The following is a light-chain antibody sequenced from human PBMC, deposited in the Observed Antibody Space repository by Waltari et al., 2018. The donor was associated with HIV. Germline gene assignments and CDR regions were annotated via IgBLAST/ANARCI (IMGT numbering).Light chain of an antibody. V-gene: IGKV3-20*01. CDR2: GAS. CDR1: QTVSGTY. CDR3: QQYGFSPGT. J-gene: IGKJ1*01. Sequence: VVLTQSPGTLSLAPGATATLSCRASQTVSGTYIAWYQQRPGQASRLIISGASTRATGIPSKFSASGSKTEFTLTISRLEPEDSAIYFCQQYGFSPGTFGRGTKVEVK.